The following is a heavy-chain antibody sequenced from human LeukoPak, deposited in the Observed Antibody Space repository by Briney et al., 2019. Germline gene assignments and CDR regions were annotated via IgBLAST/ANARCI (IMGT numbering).Heavy chain of an antibody. Sequence: GGSLRLSCAASGFTFSSYAMHWVRQAPGKGLEWVSYISSSGNTIYSADSVKGRFTISRDNAKNSLYLQMNSLRAEDTAVYYCAPQGDGYNSPFDYWGQGTLVTVSS. D-gene: IGHD5-24*01. CDR1: GFTFSSYA. CDR3: APQGDGYNSPFDY. J-gene: IGHJ4*02. CDR2: ISSSGNTI. V-gene: IGHV3-48*04.